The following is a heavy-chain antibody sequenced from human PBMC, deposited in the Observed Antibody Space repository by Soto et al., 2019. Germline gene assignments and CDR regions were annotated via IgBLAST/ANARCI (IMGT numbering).Heavy chain of an antibody. D-gene: IGHD3-3*01. CDR2: MNPNSGNT. Sequence: ASVKVSCKASGYTFTSYDINWVRQATGQGLEWMGWMNPNSGNTGYAQKFQGRVTMTRNTSISTAYMELSSLRSEDTAVYYCARIVDDFWSGIYYYYMDVWGQGTTVTVSS. CDR1: GYTFTSYD. J-gene: IGHJ6*03. CDR3: ARIVDDFWSGIYYYYMDV. V-gene: IGHV1-8*01.